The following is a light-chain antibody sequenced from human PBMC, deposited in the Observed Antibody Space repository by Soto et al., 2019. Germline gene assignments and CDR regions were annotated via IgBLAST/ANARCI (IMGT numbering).Light chain of an antibody. CDR2: SAS. CDR3: QQYNNWPWT. J-gene: IGKJ1*01. CDR1: QSVNSD. Sequence: EIVMTQSPATLSVSPGERATLXXRASQSVNSDLAWYQQRPGQAPRXLIYSASTRATGFPARFSGSGSGTEFTLTISSLQSEDFAVYYCQQYNNWPWTFSQGTKVDIK. V-gene: IGKV3-15*01.